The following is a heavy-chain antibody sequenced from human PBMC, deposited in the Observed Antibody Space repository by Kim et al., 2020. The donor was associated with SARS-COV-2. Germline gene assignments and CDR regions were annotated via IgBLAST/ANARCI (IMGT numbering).Heavy chain of an antibody. CDR2: IIPIFGTA. CDR1: GGTFSSYA. V-gene: IGHV1-69*13. J-gene: IGHJ5*02. D-gene: IGHD6-19*01. Sequence: SVKVSCKASGGTFSSYAISWVRQAPGQGLEWMGGIIPIFGTANYAQKFQGRVTITADESTSTAYMELSSLRSEDTAVYYCARDRGSGWYSNWFDPWGQGTLVTVSS. CDR3: ARDRGSGWYSNWFDP.